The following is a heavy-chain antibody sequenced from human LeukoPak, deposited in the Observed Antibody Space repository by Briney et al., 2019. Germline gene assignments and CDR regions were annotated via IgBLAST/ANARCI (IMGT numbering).Heavy chain of an antibody. CDR3: ARVPGWLQFPPWFDP. CDR2: IIPIFGTA. D-gene: IGHD5-24*01. V-gene: IGHV1-69*01. Sequence: SVKVSCKASGGTFSSYAISWVRQAPGQGLEWMGGIIPIFGTANYAQKFQGRVTIIADESTSTAYMELSSLRSEDTAVYYCARVPGWLQFPPWFDPWGQGTLVTVSS. CDR1: GGTFSSYA. J-gene: IGHJ5*02.